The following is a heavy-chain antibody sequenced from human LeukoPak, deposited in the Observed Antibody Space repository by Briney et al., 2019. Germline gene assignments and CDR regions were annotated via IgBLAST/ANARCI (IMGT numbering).Heavy chain of an antibody. J-gene: IGHJ5*02. D-gene: IGHD3-16*01. CDR2: IFSSGSDT. CDR1: GYKFTGYW. CDR3: VRAAHPSWGWVWCDP. V-gene: IGHV5-51*01. Sequence: GESLKISCKASGYKFTGYWIGWVRLTHGNGLAWMGMIFSSGSDTRCSPSFQGQFTMSVDTSVNTAYLQWGNLKASDTAIYFCVRAAHPSWGWVWCDPWGEGTLVSVS.